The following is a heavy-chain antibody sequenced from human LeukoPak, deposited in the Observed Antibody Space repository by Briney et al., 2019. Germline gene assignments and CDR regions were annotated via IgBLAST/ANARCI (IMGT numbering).Heavy chain of an antibody. D-gene: IGHD3-10*01. CDR1: GFTFSSYA. CDR2: LSGNGGNQ. V-gene: IGHV3-23*01. Sequence: PGGSLRLSCAASGFTFSSYAMNWIRQAPGKGLEWISGLSGNGGNQYYAASVKGRFTISRDNSKNTLFLQMNSLRAEDTAIYYCARDPNGSGPDFDCWGQGTLVTVSS. J-gene: IGHJ4*02. CDR3: ARDPNGSGPDFDC.